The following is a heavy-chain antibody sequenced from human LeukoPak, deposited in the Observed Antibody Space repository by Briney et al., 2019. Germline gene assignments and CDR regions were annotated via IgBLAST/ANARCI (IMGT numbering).Heavy chain of an antibody. CDR1: GFTFSSYA. J-gene: IGHJ4*02. D-gene: IGHD3-10*01. V-gene: IGHV3-23*01. CDR2: ISGSGGST. Sequence: GGSLRLSCAASGFTFSSYAMSRVRQAPGKGLEWVSAISGSGGSTYYADSVKGRFTISRDNSKNTLYLQMNSLRAEDTAVYYCAKDPLLWFGEPKKYFDYWGQGTLVAVSS. CDR3: AKDPLLWFGEPKKYFDY.